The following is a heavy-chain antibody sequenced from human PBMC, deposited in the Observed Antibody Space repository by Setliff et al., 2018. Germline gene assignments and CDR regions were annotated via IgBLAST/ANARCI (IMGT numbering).Heavy chain of an antibody. CDR2: IRNKDNSYTT. CDR1: GFTFSAHY. Sequence: PGGSLRLSCAASGFTFSAHYMDWLRQAPGKGLEWVGRIRNKDNSYTTEYAASVKGRFTISRDDSNDSLFLQMNNLKTEDTAVYYCVRAAAGLDVWSQGILVTVSS. V-gene: IGHV3-72*01. CDR3: VRAAAGLDV. J-gene: IGHJ4*02.